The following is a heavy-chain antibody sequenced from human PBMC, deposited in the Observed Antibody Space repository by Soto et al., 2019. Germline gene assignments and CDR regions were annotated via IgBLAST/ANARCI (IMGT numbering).Heavy chain of an antibody. Sequence: GGSLRLSCAASGFTFSIYAMHWVRQAPGKGLEWVAVISYDGSNKYYADSVKGRFTISRDNSKNTLYLQMNSLRAEDTAVYYCAGANVLLWFGELSFYYYYGMDVWGQGTTVTVSS. CDR3: AGANVLLWFGELSFYYYYGMDV. CDR1: GFTFSIYA. CDR2: ISYDGSNK. D-gene: IGHD3-10*01. V-gene: IGHV3-30-3*01. J-gene: IGHJ6*02.